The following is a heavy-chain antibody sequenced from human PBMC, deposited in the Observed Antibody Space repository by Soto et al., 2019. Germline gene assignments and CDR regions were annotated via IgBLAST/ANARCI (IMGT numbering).Heavy chain of an antibody. CDR1: GGTFSSYA. CDR3: TRSYGGRSSGYSAPNWLFDI. V-gene: IGHV1-69*13. J-gene: IGHJ3*02. D-gene: IGHD3-22*01. CDR2: IIPIFGTA. Sequence: KQAGASVKVSCKASGGTFSSYAISWVRQAPGQVLEWMGGIIPIFGTANYAQKFQGRVTITADESTSTAYMELSSLRSEDTAVYYCTRSYGGRSSGYSAPNWLFDIWGQGTKVT.